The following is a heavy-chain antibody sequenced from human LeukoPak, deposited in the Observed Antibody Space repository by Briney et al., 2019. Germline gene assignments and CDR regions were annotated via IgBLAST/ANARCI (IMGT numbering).Heavy chain of an antibody. Sequence: PSQTLSLTCTVSGGSISSGDYYWSWIRQHPGKGLEWIGYIYYSGSTYYNPSLKSRVTISVDTSKNQFSLKLSCVTAADTAVYYCARGIAFWSGPKNWFDPWGQGTLVTVSS. J-gene: IGHJ5*02. CDR3: ARGIAFWSGPKNWFDP. D-gene: IGHD3-3*01. V-gene: IGHV4-31*03. CDR2: IYYSGST. CDR1: GGSISSGDYY.